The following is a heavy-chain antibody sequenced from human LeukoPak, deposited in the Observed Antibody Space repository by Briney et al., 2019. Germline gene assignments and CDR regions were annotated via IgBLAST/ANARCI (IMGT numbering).Heavy chain of an antibody. Sequence: SETLSLTCAVYGGSFSGYYWSWIRQPPGKGLEWIGEINHSGSTNYNPSLKSRVTISVDTSKNQFSLKLSSVTAADTAVYHCARGLEYSSSLGYAFDIWGQGTMVTVSS. CDR2: INHSGST. CDR1: GGSFSGYY. J-gene: IGHJ3*02. V-gene: IGHV4-34*01. CDR3: ARGLEYSSSLGYAFDI. D-gene: IGHD6-6*01.